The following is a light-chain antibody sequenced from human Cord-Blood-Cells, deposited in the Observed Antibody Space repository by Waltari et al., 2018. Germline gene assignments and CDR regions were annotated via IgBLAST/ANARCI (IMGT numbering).Light chain of an antibody. J-gene: IGKJ2*01. CDR3: QQRSNWPPLT. V-gene: IGKV3-11*01. CDR2: DAS. Sequence: EIVLTQSPATLSLSPGERATLSCRASQSVSSYLAWYQQKPGQAPRLLIYDASNRVTGIPARFSGSGSGTDFTLTISSQEPEDFAVYYCQQRSNWPPLTFGQGTKLEIK. CDR1: QSVSSY.